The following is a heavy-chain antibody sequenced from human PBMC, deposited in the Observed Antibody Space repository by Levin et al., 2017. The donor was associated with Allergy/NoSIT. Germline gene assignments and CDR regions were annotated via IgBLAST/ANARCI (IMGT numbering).Heavy chain of an antibody. J-gene: IGHJ6*02. CDR1: GFTFSSFG. V-gene: IGHV3-30*18. D-gene: IGHD3-16*02. CDR2: ISFHESNK. Sequence: AGGSLRLSCVASGFTFSSFGMHWVRQAPGKGLEWVALISFHESNKYYIDSVKGRFTISRDNSKNTLFLQMDNLKPEDTAVYYCAKDYREGSTSYYDGVDVWGQGTTVTVTS. CDR3: AKDYREGSTSYYDGVDV.